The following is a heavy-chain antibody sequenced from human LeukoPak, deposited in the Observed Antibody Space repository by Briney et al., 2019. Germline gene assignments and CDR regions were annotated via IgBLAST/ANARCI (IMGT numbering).Heavy chain of an antibody. J-gene: IGHJ4*02. Sequence: PGRSLRLSCAASGFTFSSYAMSWVRQAPGKGLEWVSAISGSGGSTYYADSVKGRFTISRDNSKNTLYLQMNSLRAEDTAVYYCAKDLSGSLVGATIDYWGQGTLVTVSS. V-gene: IGHV3-23*01. CDR1: GFTFSSYA. CDR3: AKDLSGSLVGATIDY. CDR2: ISGSGGST. D-gene: IGHD1-26*01.